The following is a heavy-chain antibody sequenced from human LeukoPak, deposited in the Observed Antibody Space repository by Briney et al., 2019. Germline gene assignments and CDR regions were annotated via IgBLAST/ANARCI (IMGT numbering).Heavy chain of an antibody. CDR1: GGSFSGYY. J-gene: IGHJ5*02. Sequence: PSETLSLTCAVYGGSFSGYYWSWIRQPPGKGLEWIGEINHSGSTNYNPSLKSRVTISVDTSKNQFSLKLSSVTAADTAVYYCARVKYYDFWSGYSGCNWFDPWGQGTLVTVSP. V-gene: IGHV4-34*01. CDR3: ARVKYYDFWSGYSGCNWFDP. D-gene: IGHD3-3*01. CDR2: INHSGST.